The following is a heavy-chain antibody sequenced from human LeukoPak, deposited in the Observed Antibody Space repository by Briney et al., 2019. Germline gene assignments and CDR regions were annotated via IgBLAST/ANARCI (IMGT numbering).Heavy chain of an antibody. D-gene: IGHD4-23*01. CDR3: ARAWWPTKYDYGGPIASDFDY. CDR1: RFTVSSNY. Sequence: PGGSLRLSCAASRFTVSSNYMTWVRQAPGKGLEWVAVISYDGSNKYYADSVKGRFTISRDNSKNTLYLQMNSLRAEDTAVYYCARAWWPTKYDYGGPIASDFDYWGQGTLVTVSS. J-gene: IGHJ4*02. CDR2: ISYDGSNK. V-gene: IGHV3-30*03.